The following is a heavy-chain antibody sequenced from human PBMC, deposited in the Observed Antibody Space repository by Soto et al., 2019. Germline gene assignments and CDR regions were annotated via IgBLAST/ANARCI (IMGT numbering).Heavy chain of an antibody. V-gene: IGHV1-69*04. D-gene: IGHD2-2*01. J-gene: IGHJ6*03. CDR2: IIPILGIA. CDR3: ARDTWVPAAMGKVWYMDV. CDR1: GGTFSSYT. Sequence: ASVKVSCKASGGTFSSYTISWVRQAPGQGLEWMGRIIPILGIANYAQKFQGRVTITADKSTSTAYMELSSLRSEDTAVYYCARDTWVPAAMGKVWYMDVWGKGTTVTVSS.